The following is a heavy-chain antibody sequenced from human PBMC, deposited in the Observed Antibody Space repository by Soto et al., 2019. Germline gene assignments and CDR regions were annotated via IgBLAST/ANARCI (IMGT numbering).Heavy chain of an antibody. J-gene: IGHJ6*02. V-gene: IGHV1-8*01. CDR2: MNPNSGNT. Sequence: GASVKVSCKASGYTFTSYDINWVRQATGQGLEWMGWMNPNSGNTGYAQKFQGRVTMTRNTSISTAYMELSSLRSEDTAVYYCARRLHPYYDFWSEPYYVMDFWGQGPTVTVSS. CDR1: GYTFTSYD. D-gene: IGHD3-3*01. CDR3: ARRLHPYYDFWSEPYYVMDF.